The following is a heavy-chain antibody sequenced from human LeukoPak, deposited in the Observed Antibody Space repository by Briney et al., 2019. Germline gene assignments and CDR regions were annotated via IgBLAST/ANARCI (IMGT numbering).Heavy chain of an antibody. D-gene: IGHD2-15*01. CDR3: GRDGYCSGGSCYSVDAFDI. CDR1: GFTFSSYA. J-gene: IGHJ3*02. CDR2: ISGSGGST. Sequence: HAGGSLRLSCAASGFTFSSYAMSWVLQAPGKGLEWVSAISGSGGSTYYADSVKGRFTISRDNSKNTLYLQMNSLRAEDTAVYYCGRDGYCSGGSCYSVDAFDIWGQGQWSPSLQ. V-gene: IGHV3-23*01.